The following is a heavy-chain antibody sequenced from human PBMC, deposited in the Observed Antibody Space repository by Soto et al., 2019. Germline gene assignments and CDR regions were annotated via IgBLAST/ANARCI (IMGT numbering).Heavy chain of an antibody. D-gene: IGHD6-13*01. V-gene: IGHV2-26*01. CDR2: IFSNDEK. CDR3: ARIHMAAAGTLDY. J-gene: IGHJ4*02. CDR1: GFSLSNARMG. Sequence: SGPTLVNPTETLTLTFTFSGFSLSNARMGVSWIRQPPGKALEWLAHIFSNDEKSYSTSLKSRLTISKDTSKSQVVLTMTNMDPVDTATYYCARIHMAAAGTLDYWGQGALVSVSS.